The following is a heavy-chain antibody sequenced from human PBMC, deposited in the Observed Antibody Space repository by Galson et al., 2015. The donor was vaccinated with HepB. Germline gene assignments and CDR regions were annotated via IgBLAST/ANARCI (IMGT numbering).Heavy chain of an antibody. CDR1: GFTVSSNY. D-gene: IGHD6-13*01. V-gene: IGHV3-53*04. CDR2: IYSGGST. J-gene: IGHJ4*02. Sequence: LRLSCAASGFTVSSNYMSWVRQAPGKGLEWVSVIYSGGSTYYADSVKGRFTISRHNSKNTLYLQMNSLRAEDTAVYYCARVSGYSSSWYYFDYWGQGTLVTVSS. CDR3: ARVSGYSSSWYYFDY.